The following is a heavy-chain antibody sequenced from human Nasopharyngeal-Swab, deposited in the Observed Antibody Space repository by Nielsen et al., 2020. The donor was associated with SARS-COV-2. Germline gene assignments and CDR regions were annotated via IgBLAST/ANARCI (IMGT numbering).Heavy chain of an antibody. D-gene: IGHD6-13*01. CDR1: GGSVSSSTYY. Sequence: GSLRLSCTVSGGSVSSSTYYWAWIRQPPGKGLEWIGSIYYGGSTYYNPSLKSRVTISVDTSKNQFSLKLSSVTAADTAVYYCATLSSSWYEYYFDYWGQGTLVTVSS. J-gene: IGHJ4*02. CDR3: ATLSSSWYEYYFDY. CDR2: IYYGGST. V-gene: IGHV4-39*01.